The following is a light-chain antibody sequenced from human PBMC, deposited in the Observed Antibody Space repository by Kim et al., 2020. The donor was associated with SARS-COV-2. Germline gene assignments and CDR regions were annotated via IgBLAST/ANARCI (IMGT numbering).Light chain of an antibody. Sequence: AAGTTARITCGGNDNGSKSEYWYQQQPGQAPVLVIYYDSDRTSGIPERFSGSSSGNTATLTISRVEAGDEADYYCQVWDSSSDHVVFGGGTQLTVL. CDR1: DNGSKS. V-gene: IGLV3-21*04. CDR3: QVWDSSSDHVV. J-gene: IGLJ2*01. CDR2: YDS.